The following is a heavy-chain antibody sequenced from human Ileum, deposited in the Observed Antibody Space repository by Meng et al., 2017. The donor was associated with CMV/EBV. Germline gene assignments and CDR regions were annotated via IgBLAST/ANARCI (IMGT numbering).Heavy chain of an antibody. CDR3: AKGSTDGFNGLFDS. J-gene: IGHJ4*02. CDR1: GFTFSSHG. Sequence: SGFTFSSHGMRWVRRAPGKGLEWVSGFSRAAENSYYADSVRGRFTISRDISKSTLYLQMDSLRAEDTALYYCAKGSTDGFNGLFDSWGQGVLVTVSS. D-gene: IGHD5-24*01. V-gene: IGHV3-23*01. CDR2: FSRAAENS.